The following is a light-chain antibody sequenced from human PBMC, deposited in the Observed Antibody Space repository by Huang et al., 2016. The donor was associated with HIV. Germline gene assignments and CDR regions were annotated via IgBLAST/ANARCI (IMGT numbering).Light chain of an antibody. CDR3: QQYHSTPYT. Sequence: DIQMTQSPSSLSASVRNRVTITCRASQAIAKSLAWYQQKPGKAPKLRLYAASRLESGVPSRFSGSGSGTDYTLTISSLQPEDFATYYCQQYHSTPYTCGQGTKLEIK. V-gene: IGKV1-NL1*01. CDR2: AAS. J-gene: IGKJ2*01. CDR1: QAIAKS.